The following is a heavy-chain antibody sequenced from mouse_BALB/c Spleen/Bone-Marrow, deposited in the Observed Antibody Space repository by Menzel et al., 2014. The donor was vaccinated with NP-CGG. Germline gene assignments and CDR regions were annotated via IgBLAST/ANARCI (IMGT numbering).Heavy chain of an antibody. D-gene: IGHD2-12*01. Sequence: VQLKESGGGLVQPGGSLKLSCATSGFTFSDYYMYWVRQTPEKRLEWVAYISNGGGSTYYPDTVKGRFTISRDNAKNTLYLQMSRLKSEDIAMYYCARNAFYRGYAMDYWGQGTSVTVSS. CDR1: GFTFSDYY. V-gene: IGHV5-12*02. CDR3: ARNAFYRGYAMDY. J-gene: IGHJ4*01. CDR2: ISNGGGST.